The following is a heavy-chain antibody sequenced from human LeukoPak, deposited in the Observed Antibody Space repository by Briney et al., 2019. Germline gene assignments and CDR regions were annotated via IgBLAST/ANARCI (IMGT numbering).Heavy chain of an antibody. V-gene: IGHV4-39*07. CDR1: GGSISSSSYY. CDR2: IYYSGST. CDR3: AREDPILGPDYYYYMDV. J-gene: IGHJ6*03. D-gene: IGHD3-3*01. Sequence: PSETLSLTCTVSGGSISSSSYYWGWIRQPPGKGLEWIGSIYYSGSTYYNPSLKCRVTISVDTSKNQFSLKLSSVTAADTAVYYCAREDPILGPDYYYYMDVWGKGTTVTVSS.